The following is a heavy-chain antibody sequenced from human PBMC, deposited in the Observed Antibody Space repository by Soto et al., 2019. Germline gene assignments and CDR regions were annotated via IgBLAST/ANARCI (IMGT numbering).Heavy chain of an antibody. D-gene: IGHD3-10*01. Sequence: GGSLRLSCAASGFTFSSYAMSWVRQAPGKGLEWVSAISGSGGSTYYADSVKGRFTISRDNSKNTLYLQMNSLRAEDTAVYYCAKGRREGSGSYPYNYWGQGTLVTVSS. CDR3: AKGRREGSGSYPYNY. J-gene: IGHJ4*02. CDR2: ISGSGGST. CDR1: GFTFSSYA. V-gene: IGHV3-23*01.